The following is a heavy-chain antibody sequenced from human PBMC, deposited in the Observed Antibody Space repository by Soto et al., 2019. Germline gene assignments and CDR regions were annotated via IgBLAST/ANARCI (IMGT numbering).Heavy chain of an antibody. V-gene: IGHV6-1*01. CDR3: ARVPLAGGGLELRDYYYYYRDV. J-gene: IGHJ6*02. D-gene: IGHD1-7*01. Sequence: SQTLSLTCAISGDSVSSNSAAWNWIRQSPSRGLEWLGRTYYRSKWYNDYAVSVKSRITINPDTSKNQCSLQLNSVTPEDTAVYYCARVPLAGGGLELRDYYYYYRDVWDQGTTVTVSS. CDR2: TYYRSKWYN. CDR1: GDSVSSNSAA.